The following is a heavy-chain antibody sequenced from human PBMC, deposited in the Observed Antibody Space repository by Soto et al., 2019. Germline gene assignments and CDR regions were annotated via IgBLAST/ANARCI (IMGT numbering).Heavy chain of an antibody. J-gene: IGHJ4*02. Sequence: QVQLVESGGGVVQPGRSLRLSCAASGFTFSSYGMHWVRQAPGKGLEWVAVISYDGSNKYYADSVKGRFTISRDNSKNTLYLQMNSLRAEDPAVFYFSKGAYNGTLLDYWGQGTLVTVSS. CDR3: SKGAYNGTLLDY. V-gene: IGHV3-30*18. D-gene: IGHD1-26*01. CDR1: GFTFSSYG. CDR2: ISYDGSNK.